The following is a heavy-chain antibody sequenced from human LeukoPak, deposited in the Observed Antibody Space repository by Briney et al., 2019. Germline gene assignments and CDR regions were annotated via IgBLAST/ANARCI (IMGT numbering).Heavy chain of an antibody. CDR2: IIPIFGTA. Sequence: SVKVSCKASGGTFSSYAISWVRQAPGQGLEWMGGIIPIFGTANYAQKFQGRVTITADESTSTAYMELSSLRSEDTAVYYCARGPNTWAYFQHWGQGTLVTVSS. CDR3: ARGPNTWAYFQH. CDR1: GGTFSSYA. V-gene: IGHV1-69*01. J-gene: IGHJ1*01. D-gene: IGHD1-26*01.